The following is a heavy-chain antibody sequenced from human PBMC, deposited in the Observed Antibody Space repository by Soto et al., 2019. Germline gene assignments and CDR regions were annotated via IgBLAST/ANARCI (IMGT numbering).Heavy chain of an antibody. CDR1: GFTFSSYT. CDR3: AREWSISVGAPGY. J-gene: IGHJ4*02. Sequence: QVQLVESGGGVVQPGRSLRLSCAASGFTFSSYTMYRVREGPGKGLEWVAGISNNGINKDYADSVKGRFIVSRDNSKNTLNLQINSLRRDDSAIYYCAREWSISVGAPGYWGQGTLVTVSS. D-gene: IGHD6-19*01. CDR2: ISNNGINK. V-gene: IGHV3-30-3*01.